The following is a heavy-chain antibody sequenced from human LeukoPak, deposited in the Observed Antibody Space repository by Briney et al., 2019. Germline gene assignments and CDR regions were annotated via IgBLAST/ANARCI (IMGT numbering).Heavy chain of an antibody. CDR1: GFTFGNKF. V-gene: IGHV3-74*01. J-gene: IGHJ4*02. CDR3: TSPISSHY. CDR2: ISTDGSSP. Sequence: PGGSLRLSCAASGFTFGNKFMHWVRQAPGKGLVWVSRISTDGSSPSYADSVKGRFTISRDNAKNTLYLQMNSLRADDTAIYYCTSPISSHYWGQGTLVTVSS.